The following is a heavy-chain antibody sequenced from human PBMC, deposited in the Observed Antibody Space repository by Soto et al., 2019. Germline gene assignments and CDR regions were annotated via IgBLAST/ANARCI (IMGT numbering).Heavy chain of an antibody. V-gene: IGHV3-30-3*01. Sequence: GGSLRLSCAASGFTFSSYAMHWVRQAPGKGLEWVAVISYDGSNKYYADSVKGRFTISRDNSKNTLYLQMNSLRAEDTAVYYCASPARDSYYYYGMDVWGQGTTVTVSS. J-gene: IGHJ6*02. CDR1: GFTFSSYA. CDR2: ISYDGSNK. CDR3: ASPARDSYYYYGMDV. D-gene: IGHD3-10*01.